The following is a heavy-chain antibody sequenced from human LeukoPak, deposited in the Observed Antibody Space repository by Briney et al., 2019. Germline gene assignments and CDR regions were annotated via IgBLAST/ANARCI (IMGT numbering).Heavy chain of an antibody. Sequence: GGSLRPSCAASGFTLSSYTMNWVRQAPGKGLQWVSSISGSGSFVYYADSVKGRFTIFRDNAKDSLYLQVSSLRAEDTAVYYCAREVVVGAAAGALDYWGQGTLVTVSS. CDR2: ISGSGSFV. V-gene: IGHV3-21*01. D-gene: IGHD6-13*01. J-gene: IGHJ4*02. CDR1: GFTLSSYT. CDR3: AREVVVGAAAGALDY.